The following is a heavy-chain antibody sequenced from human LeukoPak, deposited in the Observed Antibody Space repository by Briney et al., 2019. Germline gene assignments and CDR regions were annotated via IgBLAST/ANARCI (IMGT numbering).Heavy chain of an antibody. V-gene: IGHV1-24*01. CDR2: FDPEDGET. CDR3: ATQRDDFWNGFYAD. J-gene: IGHJ4*02. CDR1: GYTLTELS. Sequence: ALVKVSCKVSGYTLTELSMHWVRQAPGKGLEWMGGFDPEDGETIYAQKFQGRVTMTEDTSTDTAYMELSSLRSDDTAVYYCATQRDDFWNGFYADWGQGTLVTVSS. D-gene: IGHD3-3*01.